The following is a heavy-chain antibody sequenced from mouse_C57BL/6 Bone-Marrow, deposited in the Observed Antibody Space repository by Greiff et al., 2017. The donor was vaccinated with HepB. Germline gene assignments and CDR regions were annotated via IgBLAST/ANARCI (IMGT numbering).Heavy chain of an antibody. CDR1: GFTFSSYA. J-gene: IGHJ3*01. Sequence: DVMLVESGGGLVKPGGSLKLSCAASGFTFSSYAMSWVRQTPEKRLEWVATISDGGSYTYYPDNVKGRFTISRDNAKNNLYLQMSHLKSEDTAMYYCARDQDYYGSYPWFAYWGQGTLVTVSA. CDR2: ISDGGSYT. V-gene: IGHV5-4*01. CDR3: ARDQDYYGSYPWFAY. D-gene: IGHD1-1*01.